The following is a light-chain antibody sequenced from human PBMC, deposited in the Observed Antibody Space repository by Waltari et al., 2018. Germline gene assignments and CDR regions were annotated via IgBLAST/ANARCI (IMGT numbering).Light chain of an antibody. CDR3: QQYYTTPRT. V-gene: IGKV4-1*01. J-gene: IGKJ1*01. CDR2: WAS. Sequence: DIVMTQSPDSLTVSRGERATTNCKYSQSVLYSSDNKNYLTWYQQKPGQPPKLLIYWASTRESGVPDRFSGSGSGTDFTLTISSLQAEDVAVYYCQQYYTTPRTFGQGTKVEIK. CDR1: QSVLYSSDNKNY.